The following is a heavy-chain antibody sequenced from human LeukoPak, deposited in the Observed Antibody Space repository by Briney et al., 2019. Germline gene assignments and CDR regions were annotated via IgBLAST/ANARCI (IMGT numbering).Heavy chain of an antibody. D-gene: IGHD3-22*01. V-gene: IGHV3-33*01. J-gene: IGHJ4*02. Sequence: AGRSLRLSCAASGFIFSTYGMHWVRQAPGKGLEWVADIWYDGNTKYYADSVKGRFTISRDKSKNTLYLQMNSLKPEDTAVYYCARGEAFHYDSSGYPDYWGQGTLVTVSS. CDR3: ARGEAFHYDSSGYPDY. CDR2: IWYDGNTK. CDR1: GFIFSTYG.